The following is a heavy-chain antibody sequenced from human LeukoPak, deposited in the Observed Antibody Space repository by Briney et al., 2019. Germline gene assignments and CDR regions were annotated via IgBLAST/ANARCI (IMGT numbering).Heavy chain of an antibody. D-gene: IGHD7-27*01. Sequence: ASVKVSCKASGYTFTDYYMEWVRQAPGQGLEWMGWINPNSGGTNYAQKFQGRVTMTGDTSISTAYMELSSLKSDDTAVYYCARELGINAFDIWGQGTMVTVSS. CDR1: GYTFTDYY. CDR2: INPNSGGT. CDR3: ARELGINAFDI. J-gene: IGHJ3*02. V-gene: IGHV1-2*02.